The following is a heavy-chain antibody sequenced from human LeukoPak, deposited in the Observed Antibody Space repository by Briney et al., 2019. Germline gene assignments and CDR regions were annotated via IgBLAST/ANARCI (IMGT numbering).Heavy chain of an antibody. Sequence: GGSLRLSCAASGFTFSSYAMSWVRQAPGKGLEWVSAVSGSGGSTYYADSVKGRFTISRDNSKNTLYLQMNSLRAEDTAVYYCAKRSGYYYDSSGYCGDYWGQGPWSPSPQ. V-gene: IGHV3-23*01. J-gene: IGHJ4*02. CDR3: AKRSGYYYDSSGYCGDY. CDR2: VSGSGGST. D-gene: IGHD3-22*01. CDR1: GFTFSSYA.